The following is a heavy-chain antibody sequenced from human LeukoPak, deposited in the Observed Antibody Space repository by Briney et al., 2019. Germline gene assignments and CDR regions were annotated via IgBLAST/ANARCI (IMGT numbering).Heavy chain of an antibody. CDR2: IYYTGNT. CDR3: ARDGRHDNNHWFDS. Sequence: SETLSLTCIVSGDSISSRYWGWIRQPPGKGLEWIGYIYYTGNTNYNPSLKSRVTMSVDMSKNQFSLKMTSVTAADTAVYYCARDGRHDNNHWFDSWGQGTLVAVSA. D-gene: IGHD5-24*01. CDR1: GDSISSRY. J-gene: IGHJ5*01. V-gene: IGHV4-59*11.